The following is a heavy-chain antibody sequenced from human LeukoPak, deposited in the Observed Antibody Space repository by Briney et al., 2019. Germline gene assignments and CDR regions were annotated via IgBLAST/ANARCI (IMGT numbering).Heavy chain of an antibody. CDR3: ARGVGIIDY. CDR1: GFXVSGNY. Sequence: GGSLRLSCAASGFXVSGNYISWVRQAPGKGLEWVSVIYSGGTTYYGDSVRGRFTISRDNSKNTLYLQMNSLRAEDTAVYYCARGVGIIDYWGQGTLVTVSS. J-gene: IGHJ4*02. V-gene: IGHV3-66*01. D-gene: IGHD7-27*01. CDR2: IYSGGTT.